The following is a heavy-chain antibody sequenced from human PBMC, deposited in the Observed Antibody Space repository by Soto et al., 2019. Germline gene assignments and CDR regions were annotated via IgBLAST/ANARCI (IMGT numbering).Heavy chain of an antibody. J-gene: IGHJ5*02. V-gene: IGHV1-69*01. CDR1: GGTFSSYA. CDR2: IIPIFGTA. Sequence: QVQLVQSGAEVKKPGSSVKVSCKASGGTFSSYAISWVRQAPGQGLEWMGGIIPIFGTANYAQKFQGRVTITADESTSTAYMELSSLRSEDTAVYYCARALDPVTVTTARQYNWFDHWGQGTLVTVSS. CDR3: ARALDPVTVTTARQYNWFDH. D-gene: IGHD4-17*01.